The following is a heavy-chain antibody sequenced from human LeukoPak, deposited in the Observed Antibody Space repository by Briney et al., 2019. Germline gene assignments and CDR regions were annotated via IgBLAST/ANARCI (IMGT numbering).Heavy chain of an antibody. V-gene: IGHV3-30-3*01. CDR1: GFTFSTYA. Sequence: GRALRLSWAASGFTFSTYAMHWGRQAPGKGLEWVAVILYDGSNEHYTDSVRGRFTISRDNPKHTLWLQMNSLTADDTAVYYCARGEFSGLDYWGQGTLVTVSS. J-gene: IGHJ4*02. CDR2: ILYDGSNE. D-gene: IGHD5-12*01. CDR3: ARGEFSGLDY.